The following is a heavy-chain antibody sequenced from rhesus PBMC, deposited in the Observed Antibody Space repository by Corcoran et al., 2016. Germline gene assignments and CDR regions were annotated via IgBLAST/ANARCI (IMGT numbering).Heavy chain of an antibody. CDR1: GFTFNNYD. V-gene: IGHV3-136*01. D-gene: IGHD2-39*01. Sequence: EVQLVESGGGLVQPGGSLRLSCAASGFTFNNYDMSWVRQAPGKGLEWVSYLTYTGETIYYADSVRGRFTISRDNAKNSLSLQMSSLRAEDTAVYYCVSGRLSRFDVWGPGVLVTVSS. CDR3: VSGRLSRFDV. J-gene: IGHJ5-1*01. CDR2: LTYTGETI.